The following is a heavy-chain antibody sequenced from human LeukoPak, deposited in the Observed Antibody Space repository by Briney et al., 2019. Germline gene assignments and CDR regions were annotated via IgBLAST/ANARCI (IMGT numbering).Heavy chain of an antibody. J-gene: IGHJ6*03. CDR1: GFTFSIDG. Sequence: SGGSLRLSCAASGFTFSIDGSHWVRQAPSKWRGCVAFIRDDGSNKYYADCVKGRFTISRHNSQNPLYLQMNSLRAEDTAVYYCAKDLSGSSYRYYYYSMDVWGKGTTVTVSS. CDR2: IRDDGSNK. CDR3: AKDLSGSSYRYYYYSMDV. V-gene: IGHV3-30*02. D-gene: IGHD1-26*01.